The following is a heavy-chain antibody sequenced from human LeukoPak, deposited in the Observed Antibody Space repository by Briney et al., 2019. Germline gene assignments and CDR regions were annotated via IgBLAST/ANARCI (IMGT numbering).Heavy chain of an antibody. CDR3: AKALYSSSSAPDY. J-gene: IGHJ4*02. CDR2: ISGSGGST. CDR1: GFTFSGYA. D-gene: IGHD6-13*01. Sequence: GGSLRLSCAASGFTFSGYAMSWVRQAPGKGLEWVSAISGSGGSTYYADSVKGRFTISRDNSKNTLYLQMNSLRAEDTAVYYCAKALYSSSSAPDYWGQGTLVTVSS. V-gene: IGHV3-23*01.